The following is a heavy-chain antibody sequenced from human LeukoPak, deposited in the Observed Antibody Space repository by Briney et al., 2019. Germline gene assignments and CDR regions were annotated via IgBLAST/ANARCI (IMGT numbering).Heavy chain of an antibody. Sequence: PGGFLRLSCAASGFTFSSYWMSWVRQPPGKGLEWIGEIYHSGSTNYNPSLKSRVTISVDKSKNQFSLKLSSVTAADTAVYYCARAISSGWSWGGSDAFDIWGQGTMVTVSS. CDR3: ARAISSGWSWGGSDAFDI. V-gene: IGHV4-4*02. CDR2: IYHSGST. CDR1: GFTFSSYW. D-gene: IGHD6-19*01. J-gene: IGHJ3*02.